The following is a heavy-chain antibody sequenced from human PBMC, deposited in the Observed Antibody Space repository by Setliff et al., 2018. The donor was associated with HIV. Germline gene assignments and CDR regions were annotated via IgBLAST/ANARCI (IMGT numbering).Heavy chain of an antibody. CDR2: ISGSGGST. CDR1: GFTFSSYA. V-gene: IGHV3-23*01. Sequence: GSLRLSCAASGFTFSSYAMSWVRQAPGKGLEWVSTISGSGGSTYYADSVKGRFTISRDNSKNTLYLQMNSLRAEDTAVYYCATGYFYDSSGYKHWGQGTLVSVSS. D-gene: IGHD3-22*01. CDR3: ATGYFYDSSGYKH. J-gene: IGHJ4*02.